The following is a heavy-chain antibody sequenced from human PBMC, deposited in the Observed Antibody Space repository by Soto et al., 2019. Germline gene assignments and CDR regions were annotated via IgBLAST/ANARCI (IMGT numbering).Heavy chain of an antibody. CDR1: GFTFSSYA. J-gene: IGHJ6*02. Sequence: GGSLRLSCAASGFTFSSYAMSWVRQAPGKGLEWVSAISGSVVRTYYADSVKGRFTISRDNSKNTLYLQMNRLRAEDTAVYYCAKGSSSGWAYYYYGMDVWGQGTTVTVSS. CDR3: AKGSSSGWAYYYYGMDV. D-gene: IGHD3-22*01. V-gene: IGHV3-23*01. CDR2: ISGSVVRT.